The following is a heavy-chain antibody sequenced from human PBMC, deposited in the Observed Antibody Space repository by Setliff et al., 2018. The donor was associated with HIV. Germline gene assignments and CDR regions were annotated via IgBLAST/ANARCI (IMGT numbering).Heavy chain of an antibody. J-gene: IGHJ4*02. CDR1: GYYFNIDY. D-gene: IGHD3-22*01. Sequence: ASVKVSCKTFGYYFNIDYMHWVRQAPGQGLEWMAMVSPFDDGTNYAQKFQGRVTMTRDTSTSTVYMELRSLRSEDSAVYYCARGMDYYDTSGYYQYYFDYWGQGTLVTVSS. V-gene: IGHV1-46*02. CDR2: VSPFDDGT. CDR3: ARGMDYYDTSGYYQYYFDY.